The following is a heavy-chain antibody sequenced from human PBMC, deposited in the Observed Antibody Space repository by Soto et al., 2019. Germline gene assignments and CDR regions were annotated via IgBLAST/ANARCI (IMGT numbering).Heavy chain of an antibody. CDR2: MNPNTGNT. Sequence: GASVKVSCKASGYTFTSYGISWVRQAPGQGLEWMGWMNPNTGNTGYAQPFRGRITMTRNTSITTAYMELSSLTSEDTAVYFCARRKERSGPYYLDYWGQGTLVTVSS. CDR1: GYTFTSYG. J-gene: IGHJ4*02. V-gene: IGHV1-8*02. CDR3: ARRKERSGPYYLDY. D-gene: IGHD6-25*01.